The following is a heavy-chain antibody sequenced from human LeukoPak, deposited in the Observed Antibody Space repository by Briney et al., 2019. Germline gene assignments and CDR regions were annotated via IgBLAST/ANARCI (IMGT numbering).Heavy chain of an antibody. CDR3: ARDHDYGDYDY. CDR2: ISSSGNTI. D-gene: IGHD4-17*01. CDR1: GFTFSDYY. V-gene: IGHV3-11*04. J-gene: IGHJ4*02. Sequence: GGSLRLSCAASGFTFSDYYMSWIRQAPGKGLEWVSYISSSGNTIYYADSVKGRFTISRDNAKNSLFLQMNSLRAEDTALYYCARDHDYGDYDYWGQGTLVTVSP.